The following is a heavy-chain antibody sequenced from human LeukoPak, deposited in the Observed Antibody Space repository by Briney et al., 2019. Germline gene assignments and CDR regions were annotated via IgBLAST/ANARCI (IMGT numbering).Heavy chain of an antibody. CDR2: IYSGGST. CDR3: ARQNSYGYYFDY. Sequence: GGSLRLSCAASGFTVSSNYMSWVRQAPGKGLEWVSVIYSGGSTYYADSVKGRLTISRDNSKNTLYLQMNSLRAEDTAVYYCARQNSYGYYFDYWGQGTLVTVSS. D-gene: IGHD5-18*01. CDR1: GFTVSSNY. V-gene: IGHV3-53*05. J-gene: IGHJ4*02.